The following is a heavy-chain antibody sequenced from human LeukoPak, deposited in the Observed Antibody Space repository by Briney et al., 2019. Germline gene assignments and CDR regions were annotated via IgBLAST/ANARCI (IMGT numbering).Heavy chain of an antibody. Sequence: GGSLRLSCAASGFTFSSYAMSWVRQAPGKGLEWVSAISGSGGSTYYADSVKGRFTISRDNSKNTLYLQMNSLRAEDTAVYYCAKDGQQSLTNYYFDYWGQGTLVTVSS. CDR1: GFTFSSYA. CDR3: AKDGQQSLTNYYFDY. D-gene: IGHD3-9*01. J-gene: IGHJ4*02. CDR2: ISGSGGST. V-gene: IGHV3-23*01.